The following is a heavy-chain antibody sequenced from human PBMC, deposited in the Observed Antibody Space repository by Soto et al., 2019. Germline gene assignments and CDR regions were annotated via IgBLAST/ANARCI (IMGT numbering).Heavy chain of an antibody. CDR3: ASGMTTVTPDWFDP. CDR2: IYSGGST. CDR1: GFTVSSNY. D-gene: IGHD4-17*01. Sequence: EVQLVESGGGLVQPGGSLRLSCAASGFTVSSNYMSWVRQAPGKGLEWVSVIYSGGSTYYADSVKGRFTISRDNSKNTLYLQMNSLRAEDTAVYYCASGMTTVTPDWFDPWGQGTLVTVSS. J-gene: IGHJ5*02. V-gene: IGHV3-66*01.